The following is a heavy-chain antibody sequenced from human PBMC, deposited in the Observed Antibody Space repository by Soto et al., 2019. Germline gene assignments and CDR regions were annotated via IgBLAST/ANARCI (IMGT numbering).Heavy chain of an antibody. CDR1: GYTFTSYD. CDR3: ARGLRTGNYGMDV. D-gene: IGHD2-15*01. V-gene: IGHV1-8*01. J-gene: IGHJ6*02. Sequence: GASVKVSCKASGYTFTSYDINWVRQATGQGLEWMGWMNPNSGNTGYAQKFQGRVTIAADESTSTAYMELTSLRSEDTAVYYCARGLRTGNYGMDVWGQGTTVTVSS. CDR2: MNPNSGNT.